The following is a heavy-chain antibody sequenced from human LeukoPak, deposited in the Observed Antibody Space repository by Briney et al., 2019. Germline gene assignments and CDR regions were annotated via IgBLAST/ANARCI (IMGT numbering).Heavy chain of an antibody. J-gene: IGHJ4*02. CDR3: ARGFNDFWSGSQLEY. CDR2: ISYDGGKT. V-gene: IGHV3-30-3*01. D-gene: IGHD3-3*01. Sequence: GGSLRLSCAASGFIFGGYAMHWVRQAPGKGLQWLAVISYDGGKTYYADSVEGRFTISRDNSKSTVYLEINSLRSEDTAIYYCARGFNDFWSGSQLEYWSQGTLVTVSS. CDR1: GFIFGGYA.